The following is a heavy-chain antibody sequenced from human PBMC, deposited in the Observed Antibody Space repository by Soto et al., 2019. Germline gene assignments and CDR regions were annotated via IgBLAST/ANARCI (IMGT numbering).Heavy chain of an antibody. J-gene: IGHJ6*02. CDR2: IKQDGSEK. V-gene: IGHV3-7*03. CDR3: ARDLLITMVRGVIGGEGMDV. Sequence: PGGSLRLSCAASGFTFSSYWMSWVRQAPGKGLEWVANIKQDGSEKYYVDSVKGRFTISRDNAKNSLYLQMNSLRAEDTAVYYCARDLLITMVRGVIGGEGMDVWGQGTTVTVPS. D-gene: IGHD3-10*01. CDR1: GFTFSSYW.